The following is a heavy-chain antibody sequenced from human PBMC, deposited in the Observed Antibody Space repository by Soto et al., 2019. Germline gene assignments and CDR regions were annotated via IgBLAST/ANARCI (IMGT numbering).Heavy chain of an antibody. CDR3: THDSSGYRYYYYGMDV. CDR2: IKSKTDGGTT. Sequence: GSLRLSCAASGFTFSNAWMSWVRQAPGKGLEWVGRIKSKTDGGTTDYAAPVKGRFTISRDDSKNTLYLQMNSLKTEDTAVYYCTHDSSGYRYYYYGMDVWGQGTTVTVSS. D-gene: IGHD3-22*01. V-gene: IGHV3-15*01. J-gene: IGHJ6*02. CDR1: GFTFSNAW.